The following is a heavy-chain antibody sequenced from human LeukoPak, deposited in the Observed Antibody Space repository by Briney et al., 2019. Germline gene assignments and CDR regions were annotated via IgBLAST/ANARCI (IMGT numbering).Heavy chain of an antibody. V-gene: IGHV1-46*01. J-gene: IGHJ5*02. CDR3: ASGSSGSPNWFDP. CDR1: GYTFTSYD. D-gene: IGHD1-26*01. CDR2: INPSGGST. Sequence: ASVKVSCKASGYTFTSYDINWVRQAPGQGLEWMGIINPSGGSTSYAQKFQGRVTMTRDTSTSTVYMELSSLRSEDTAVYYCASGSSGSPNWFDPWGQGTLVTVSS.